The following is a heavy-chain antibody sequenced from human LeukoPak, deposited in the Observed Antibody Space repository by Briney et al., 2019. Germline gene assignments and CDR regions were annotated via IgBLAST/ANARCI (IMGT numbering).Heavy chain of an antibody. V-gene: IGHV1-46*01. CDR3: ARIGDSTSCYGPCAYFDY. Sequence: ASVKVSCKASGYTFTSYYMHWVRQAPGQGLEWMGIINPSGGSTSYAQKFQGRVTMTRDTSTSTVYMELSGLRSEDTAVYYCARIGDSTSCYGPCAYFDYWGQGTLVTVSS. CDR1: GYTFTSYY. CDR2: INPSGGST. J-gene: IGHJ4*02. D-gene: IGHD2-2*01.